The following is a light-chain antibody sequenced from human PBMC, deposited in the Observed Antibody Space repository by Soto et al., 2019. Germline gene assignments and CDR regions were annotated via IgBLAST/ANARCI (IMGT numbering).Light chain of an antibody. CDR1: QTVRNNY. J-gene: IGKJ5*01. V-gene: IGKV3-11*01. Sequence: EFVLTQSPGTLSLSPVERTTLSCRASQTVRNNYLAWYQQKPGQAPTLLIYDASNRATGIPARFSGSGFGTDFTLTISSLEPEDAAVYYCQQRSNWPPITFGQGTRLEIK. CDR3: QQRSNWPPIT. CDR2: DAS.